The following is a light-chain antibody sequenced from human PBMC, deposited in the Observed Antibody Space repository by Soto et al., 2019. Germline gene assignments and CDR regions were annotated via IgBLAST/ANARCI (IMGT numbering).Light chain of an antibody. CDR3: QQYNKWPPST. CDR1: QSVSSN. CDR2: GPS. V-gene: IGKV3-15*01. Sequence: EIVMTQSPATLSVSPGERATLSCRASQSVSSNLAWYQQKPGQAPRLLIYGPSTRAPGIPARFSGSGSGTEFTLTISSLQSEDSAVYYCQQYNKWPPSTFGQGSKV. J-gene: IGKJ1*01.